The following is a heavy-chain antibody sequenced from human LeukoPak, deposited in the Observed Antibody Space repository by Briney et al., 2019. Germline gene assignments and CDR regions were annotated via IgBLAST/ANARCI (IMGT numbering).Heavy chain of an antibody. CDR1: GYSISSGYY. Sequence: PSETLSLTCTVSGYSISSGYYWGWIRQPPGKGLEWIGEIYHSGSTNYNPSLKSRVTISVDKSKNQFSLKLSSVTAADTAVYYCARVPSGWDAFDIWGQGTMVTVSS. V-gene: IGHV4-38-2*02. D-gene: IGHD3-22*01. CDR3: ARVPSGWDAFDI. J-gene: IGHJ3*02. CDR2: IYHSGST.